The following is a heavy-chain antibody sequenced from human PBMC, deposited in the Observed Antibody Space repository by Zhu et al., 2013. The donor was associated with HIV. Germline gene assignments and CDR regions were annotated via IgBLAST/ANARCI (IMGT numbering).Heavy chain of an antibody. J-gene: IGHJ4*02. CDR3: AREDRRLMTTLDY. CDR1: GGSFSNFG. V-gene: IGHV1-2*02. D-gene: IGHD4-4*01. CDR2: INPKNGGT. Sequence: QVQLVQSGAEVKKPGASVKVSCKASGGSFSNFGINWVRQAPGQGLEWMGWINPKNGGTNYAQKFKGRVTMTRDTSIDTAYMDLKNLKSDDTAVYYCAREDRRLMTTLDYWGQGTLVTISS.